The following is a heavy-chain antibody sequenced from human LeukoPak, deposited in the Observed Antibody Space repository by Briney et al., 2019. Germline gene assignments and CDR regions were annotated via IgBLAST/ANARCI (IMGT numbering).Heavy chain of an antibody. Sequence: GGSLRLSCAASGFTFSSYGMHWVRQAPGKGLEWVAFIRYDGSNKYYADSVKGRFTISRDNSKNTLYLQMNSLRAEDTAVYYCAKGGYSSSWYYYYYMDAWGKGTTVTISS. D-gene: IGHD6-13*01. CDR1: GFTFSSYG. CDR3: AKGGYSSSWYYYYYMDA. V-gene: IGHV3-30*02. CDR2: IRYDGSNK. J-gene: IGHJ6*03.